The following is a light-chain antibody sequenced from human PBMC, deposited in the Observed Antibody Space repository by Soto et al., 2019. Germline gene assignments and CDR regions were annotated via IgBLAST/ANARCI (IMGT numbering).Light chain of an antibody. V-gene: IGLV2-23*03. CDR3: CPYVVTSTFEGV. CDR1: SSDVGSYNL. CDR2: EGS. J-gene: IGLJ2*01. Sequence: QSALTQPASVSGSPGQSITISCTGTSSDVGSYNLVSWYQQHPGKAPKLMIYEGSKRPSGVSNRFSGSKAGNKASLTISGLQAEDEADYDCCPYVVTSTFEGVSGGGNMLTV.